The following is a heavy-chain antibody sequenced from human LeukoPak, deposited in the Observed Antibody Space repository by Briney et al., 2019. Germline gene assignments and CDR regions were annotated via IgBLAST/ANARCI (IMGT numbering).Heavy chain of an antibody. CDR3: ARARPGYDFWSGYSNYWYFDL. CDR1: GGSISSYY. D-gene: IGHD3-3*01. Sequence: PSETLSLTCTVSGGSISSYYWSWIRQPPGKGLEWIGYIYYSGSTNYNPSLKSRVTISVDTSKNQFSLKLSSVTAADTAVYYCARARPGYDFWSGYSNYWYFDLWGRGTLVTVSS. V-gene: IGHV4-59*08. J-gene: IGHJ2*01. CDR2: IYYSGST.